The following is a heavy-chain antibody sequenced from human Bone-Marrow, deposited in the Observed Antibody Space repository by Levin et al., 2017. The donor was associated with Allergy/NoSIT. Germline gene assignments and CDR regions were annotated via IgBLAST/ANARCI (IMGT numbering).Heavy chain of an antibody. D-gene: IGHD3-22*01. CDR3: ARDLDSSGYYYGSFDY. J-gene: IGHJ4*02. CDR2: ISSSGSTI. Sequence: GGSLRLSCAASGFTFSDYYMSWIRQAPGKGLEWVSYISSSGSTIYYAYSVKGRFTISRDNAKNSLYLQMNSLRAEDTAVYYCARDLDSSGYYYGSFDYWGQGTLVTVSS. V-gene: IGHV3-11*01. CDR1: GFTFSDYY.